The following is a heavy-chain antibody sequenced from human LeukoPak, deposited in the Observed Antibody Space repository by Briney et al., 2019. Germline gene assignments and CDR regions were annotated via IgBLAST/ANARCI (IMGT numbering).Heavy chain of an antibody. CDR2: ISSKSGGT. CDR1: GYTFTGYY. Sequence: GASVKVSCKASGYTFTGYYMHWVRQAPGQGLEWMGWISSKSGGTNYAQKFEDRVTMTRDTSISTAYMELSSLTFDDTAVYFCARDAIAVAGLGGYWGQGTLVTVSS. V-gene: IGHV1-2*02. CDR3: ARDAIAVAGLGGY. J-gene: IGHJ4*02. D-gene: IGHD6-19*01.